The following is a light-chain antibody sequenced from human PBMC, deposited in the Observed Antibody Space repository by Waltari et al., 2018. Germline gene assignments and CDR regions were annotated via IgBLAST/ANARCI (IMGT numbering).Light chain of an antibody. CDR3: MQALETPLT. CDR2: LGS. Sequence: DIVMTQSPDSLPVTPGEPASISCRSSQSLLYSNGYNYLDWYLQKPGQSPQLLIYLGSTRASGVPDRFSGSGSGTDFTLKISRVEADDVGVYYCMQALETPLTFGPGTKVDIK. CDR1: QSLLYSNGYNY. V-gene: IGKV2-28*01. J-gene: IGKJ3*01.